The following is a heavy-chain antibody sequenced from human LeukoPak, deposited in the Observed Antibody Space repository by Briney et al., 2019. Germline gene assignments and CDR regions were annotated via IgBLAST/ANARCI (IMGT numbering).Heavy chain of an antibody. CDR3: ARDTVPPRNATEQKTGTYY. D-gene: IGHD7-27*01. V-gene: IGHV4-39*02. CDR1: GGSITTTDYY. J-gene: IGHJ4*01. Sequence: SETLSLTCTVSGGSITTTDYYWAWIRQPPGEGLQWIGSVYYRGNTYSNPSLEGRITMSVDTSKNQFSLRLTSVIAADTALYYCARDTVPPRNATEQKTGTYYWGLGTLVSVSS. CDR2: VYYRGNT.